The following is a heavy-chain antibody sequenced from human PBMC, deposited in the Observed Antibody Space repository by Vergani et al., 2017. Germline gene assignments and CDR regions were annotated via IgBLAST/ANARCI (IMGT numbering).Heavy chain of an antibody. J-gene: IGHJ4*02. CDR1: GFTFDDYA. CDR2: ISWNSGSI. CDR3: AKGVEAYCGGDCYSPFDY. Sequence: EVQLVESGGGLVQPGRSLRLSCAASGFTFDDYAMHWVRQAPGKGLEWVSGISWNSGSIDYADSVKGRFTISRDNAKNSLYLQMNSLRAEDAAVYYCAKGVEAYCGGDCYSPFDYWGQGTLVTVSS. V-gene: IGHV3-9*01. D-gene: IGHD2-21*02.